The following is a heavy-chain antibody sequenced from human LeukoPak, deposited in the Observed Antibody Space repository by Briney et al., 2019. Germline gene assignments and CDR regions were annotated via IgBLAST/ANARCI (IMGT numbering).Heavy chain of an antibody. D-gene: IGHD5-18*01. CDR3: ARGHGVAYGYFFPYFDY. CDR2: INHSGST. V-gene: IGHV4-39*07. Sequence: PSETLSLTCTVSGGSISSGDYYWSWIRQPPGKGLEWIGEINHSGSTKYNPSLKSRVTISVDTSKNQFSLKLSSVTAADTAVYYCARGHGVAYGYFFPYFDYWGQGTLVTVSS. J-gene: IGHJ4*02. CDR1: GGSISSGDYY.